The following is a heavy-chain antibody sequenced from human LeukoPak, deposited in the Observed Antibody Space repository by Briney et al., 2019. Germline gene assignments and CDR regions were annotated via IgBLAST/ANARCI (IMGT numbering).Heavy chain of an antibody. CDR2: IIPIFGTA. J-gene: IGHJ4*02. V-gene: IGHV1-69*13. D-gene: IGHD5-24*01. CDR3: ARSGEMEYYFDY. Sequence: SVKVSCKASGGTFSSYAISWVRQAPGQGLEWMGGIIPIFGTANYAQKFQGRVTITADESTSTAYMELSSLRSEDTAVYYCARSGEMEYYFDYWGQGTLVTVSS. CDR1: GGTFSSYA.